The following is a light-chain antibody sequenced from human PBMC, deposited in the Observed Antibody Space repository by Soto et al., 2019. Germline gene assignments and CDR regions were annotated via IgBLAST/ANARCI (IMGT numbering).Light chain of an antibody. Sequence: DFQMTQSPSSLSASVGDRVTITCRASQGISRYLAWYQQKPGKVPKLLISAASTLQSGVPSRFSGSGSGTDFTLTISSLQPEDAATYYCQRYDTAPRTFGQGTKVELK. CDR3: QRYDTAPRT. V-gene: IGKV1-27*01. CDR2: AAS. CDR1: QGISRY. J-gene: IGKJ1*01.